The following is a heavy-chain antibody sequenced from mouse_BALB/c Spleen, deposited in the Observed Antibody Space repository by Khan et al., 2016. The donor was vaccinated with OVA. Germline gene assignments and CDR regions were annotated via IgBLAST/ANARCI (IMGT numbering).Heavy chain of an antibody. V-gene: IGHV5-12-1*01. CDR2: ISSGDNST. J-gene: IGHJ1*01. CDR3: TRRPGYFDV. Sequence: DVMLVESGGGLVKPGGSLKLSCTASGFAFSNYDMSWVRQTPEKRLEWVTSISSGDNSTYSPDTVKGRFTISRDNANNTLYLQMSSLKSEDTAIYYCTRRPGYFDVWGAGTSVTVSS. CDR1: GFAFSNYD.